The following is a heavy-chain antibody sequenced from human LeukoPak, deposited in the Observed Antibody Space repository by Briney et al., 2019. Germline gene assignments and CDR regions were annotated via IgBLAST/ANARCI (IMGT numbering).Heavy chain of an antibody. CDR3: ATPLDYYDTSGYHQGGD. CDR2: IKQDGSKK. Sequence: GGSLRLPCAASGFTFSSYWMTWVRQAPGKGLEWVANIKQDGSKKNYVDSVKGRFTISRDDAKNPLYLQMNSLRAEDTAVYYCATPLDYYDTSGYHQGGDWGQGTLVTVSS. J-gene: IGHJ4*02. V-gene: IGHV3-7*03. CDR1: GFTFSSYW. D-gene: IGHD3-22*01.